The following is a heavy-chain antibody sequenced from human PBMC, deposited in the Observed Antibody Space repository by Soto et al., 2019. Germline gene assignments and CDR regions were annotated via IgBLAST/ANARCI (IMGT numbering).Heavy chain of an antibody. CDR2: IIPSPART. V-gene: IGHV1-69*08. J-gene: IGHJ4*02. CDR1: GGTFSNSP. Sequence: QVQLVQSGAELRKPGSAVKLSCKASGGTFSNSPISWVRQIPGQGPEWMGRIIPSPARTIYSRKFRGRVTLTADKSTKIVYMTLSSLTTEDSGVYYCAGDQVGASSFDYWGQGTRVTVSS. D-gene: IGHD1-26*01. CDR3: AGDQVGASSFDY.